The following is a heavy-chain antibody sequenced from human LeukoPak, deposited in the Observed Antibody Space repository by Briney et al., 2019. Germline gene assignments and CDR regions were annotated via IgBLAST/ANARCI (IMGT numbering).Heavy chain of an antibody. V-gene: IGHV1-2*02. J-gene: IGHJ3*02. Sequence: ASVKVSCKASGYIFTGYYMHWVRQAPGQGLEWMGWIYPNSGSTNYAQKFQGRVTMTRDTSISTAYMELSSLRSEDTAVYYCARDRTYYGSGRLIDAFDIWGQGTMVTVSS. CDR3: ARDRTYYGSGRLIDAFDI. CDR2: IYPNSGST. D-gene: IGHD3-10*01. CDR1: GYIFTGYY.